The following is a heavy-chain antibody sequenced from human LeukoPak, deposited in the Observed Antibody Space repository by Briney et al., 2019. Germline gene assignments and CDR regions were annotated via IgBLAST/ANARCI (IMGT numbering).Heavy chain of an antibody. CDR3: AKIAVAGKDYFDY. Sequence: GGSLRLSCAASGFTFSSYGMHWVRQAPGKGLEWVAFIRYDGSNKYYADSVKGPFTISRDNSKNTLYLQMNSLRAEDTAVYYCAKIAVAGKDYFDYWGQGTLVTVSS. D-gene: IGHD6-19*01. CDR1: GFTFSSYG. CDR2: IRYDGSNK. J-gene: IGHJ4*02. V-gene: IGHV3-30*02.